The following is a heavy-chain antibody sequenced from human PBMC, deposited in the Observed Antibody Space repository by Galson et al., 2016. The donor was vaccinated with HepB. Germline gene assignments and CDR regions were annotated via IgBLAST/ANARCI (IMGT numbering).Heavy chain of an antibody. J-gene: IGHJ6*02. D-gene: IGHD3-10*01. Sequence: SVKVSCKASGGTLISYAISWVRQAPGQGLEWMGGIIPIYATANYAPNFQGRVTITADKTRGTAYMELSSLRSEDTAVYYCARNNYGSESYRHYGMDVWGQGTTVTVSS. CDR1: GGTLISYA. CDR2: IIPIYATA. CDR3: ARNNYGSESYRHYGMDV. V-gene: IGHV1-69*06.